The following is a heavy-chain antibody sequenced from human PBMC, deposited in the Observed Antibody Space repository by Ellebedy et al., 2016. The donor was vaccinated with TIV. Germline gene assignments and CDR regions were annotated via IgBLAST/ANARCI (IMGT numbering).Heavy chain of an antibody. CDR1: GGSISTYY. D-gene: IGHD3-22*01. V-gene: IGHV4-59*01. Sequence: MPGGSLRLSCTVSGGSISTYYWSWIRQPPGKGLAWIGYIYYSGSTKYNPSLKSRVTMSVDTSKKQFSLNLSSVTAADTAVYYCATSYDSSGYYDDDAFDIWGQGTMVTVSS. CDR2: IYYSGST. CDR3: ATSYDSSGYYDDDAFDI. J-gene: IGHJ3*02.